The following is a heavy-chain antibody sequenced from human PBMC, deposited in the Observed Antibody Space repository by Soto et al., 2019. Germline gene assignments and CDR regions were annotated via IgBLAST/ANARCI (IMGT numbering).Heavy chain of an antibody. Sequence: QVQLQESGPGLVKPSETLSLTCTVSGDYISSHYWSWIRRPPGKGLESIGYAYHSGKTDSKPSLKSRVTISMDTSKNQISLSLTSVTAADTAMYYCARPKGIAPAVWYFDLWGRGTLVTVSS. J-gene: IGHJ2*01. CDR3: ARPKGIAPAVWYFDL. D-gene: IGHD6-13*01. V-gene: IGHV4-59*08. CDR1: GDYISSHY. CDR2: AYHSGKT.